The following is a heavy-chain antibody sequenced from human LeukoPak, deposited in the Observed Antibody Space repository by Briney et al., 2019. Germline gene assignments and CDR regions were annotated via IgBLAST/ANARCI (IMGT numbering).Heavy chain of an antibody. V-gene: IGHV1-69*06. D-gene: IGHD6-13*01. Sequence: ASVKVSCKASGVTFNNDVITWVRQAPGQGLECMGGIIPMFGTANYAQKVQGRVTITADKSTNTAYMELSSLTSEDTAVCYCALGLGIAAAELDYWGQGTLVTVSS. CDR1: GVTFNNDV. CDR2: IIPMFGTA. J-gene: IGHJ4*02. CDR3: ALGLGIAAAELDY.